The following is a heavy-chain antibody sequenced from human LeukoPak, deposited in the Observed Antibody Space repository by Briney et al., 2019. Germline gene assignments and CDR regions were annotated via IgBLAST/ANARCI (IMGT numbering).Heavy chain of an antibody. CDR1: GGSISSYY. V-gene: IGHV4-4*07. CDR2: IYTSGST. CDR3: ARDRYSSGLDY. D-gene: IGHD6-19*01. Sequence: PSETLSLTCTVSGGSISSYYWSWIRQPAGKGLEWIGRIYTSGSTNYNPSLKSRVTISVDKSKNQFSLKLSSVTAADTDVYYCARDRYSSGLDYWGQGTLVTVSS. J-gene: IGHJ4*02.